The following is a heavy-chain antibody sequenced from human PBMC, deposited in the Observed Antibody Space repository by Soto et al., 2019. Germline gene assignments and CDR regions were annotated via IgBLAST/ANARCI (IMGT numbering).Heavy chain of an antibody. J-gene: IGHJ3*02. CDR1: GGSISSSNW. CDR3: AREQSSSQAFDI. D-gene: IGHD6-6*01. V-gene: IGHV4-4*02. CDR2: IYHSGST. Sequence: QVQLQESGPGLVKPSGTLSLTCAVSGGSISSSNWWSWVRQPPGKGLEWIGQIYHSGSTNYNPSLNSRVTLSVDKSRHQFALKLSSVTAADAAVYYCAREQSSSQAFDIWGQGTMVTVSS.